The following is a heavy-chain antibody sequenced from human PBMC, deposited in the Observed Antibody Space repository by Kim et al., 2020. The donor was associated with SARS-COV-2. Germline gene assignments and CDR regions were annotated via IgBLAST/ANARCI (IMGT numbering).Heavy chain of an antibody. CDR3: ARGGRLRCLDY. CDR1: GGSFSGYY. CDR2: INHSGST. J-gene: IGHJ4*02. D-gene: IGHD5-12*01. Sequence: SETLSLTCAVYGGSFSGYYWSWIRQPPGKGLEWIGEINHSGSTNYNPSLKSRVTISVDTSKNQFSLKLSSVTAADTAVYYCARGGRLRCLDYWGQGTLVTVSS. V-gene: IGHV4-34*01.